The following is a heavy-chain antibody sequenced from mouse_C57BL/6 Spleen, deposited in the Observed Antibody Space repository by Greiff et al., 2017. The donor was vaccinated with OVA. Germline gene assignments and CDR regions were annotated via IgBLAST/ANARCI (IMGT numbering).Heavy chain of an antibody. D-gene: IGHD2-4*01. Sequence: QVQLQQPGAELVKPGASVKLSCKASGYTFTSYWMHWVKQRPGRGLEWIGRIDPNSGGTTYNEKFKSKATLTVDKPSSTAYMQLSSLTSEDSAVYYCATDVYYDYGVPAYWGQGTLVTVSA. CDR3: ATDVYYDYGVPAY. CDR1: GYTFTSYW. CDR2: IDPNSGGT. J-gene: IGHJ3*01. V-gene: IGHV1-72*01.